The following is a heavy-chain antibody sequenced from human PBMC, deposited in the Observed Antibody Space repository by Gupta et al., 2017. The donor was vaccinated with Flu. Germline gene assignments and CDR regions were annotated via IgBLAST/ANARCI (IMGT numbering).Heavy chain of an antibody. J-gene: IGHJ4*02. Sequence: LQLQESGPGLVKPSETLSLTCTVSGGSISSSSYYWGWIRQPPGKGLEWMGSIYYRGSTYYNPSLKSRVTISVDTSKNRFSLKLSSVTAADTAVDYCARDDFWSGREDYWGQGTLVTVSS. CDR2: IYYRGST. CDR3: ARDDFWSGREDY. CDR1: GGSISSSSYY. D-gene: IGHD3-3*01. V-gene: IGHV4-39*01.